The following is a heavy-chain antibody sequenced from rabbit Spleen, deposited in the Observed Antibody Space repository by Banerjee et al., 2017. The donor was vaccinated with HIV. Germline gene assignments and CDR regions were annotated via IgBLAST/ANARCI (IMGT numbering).Heavy chain of an antibody. D-gene: IGHD1-1*01. V-gene: IGHV1S7*01. CDR3: VREVYHILGL. CDR1: GFPFSNKA. CDR2: INAVTGKA. Sequence: QSLEESGGDLVKPEGSLTLTCKASGFPFSNKAVMCWVRQAPGKGLEWIACINAVTGKAVYASWVNGRFTLSRDNAQNTLYLQLNSLTAADTATYFCVREVYHILGLWGPGTLVTVS. J-gene: IGHJ4*01.